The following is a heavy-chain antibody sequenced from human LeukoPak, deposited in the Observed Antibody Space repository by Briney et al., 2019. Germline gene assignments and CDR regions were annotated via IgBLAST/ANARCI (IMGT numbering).Heavy chain of an antibody. J-gene: IGHJ4*02. CDR2: ISYVGSNK. D-gene: IGHD3-10*01. CDR3: GKELGPFRTMVRGPHAY. CDR1: GFTFSTYC. Sequence: PGTSRRLSCAASGFTFSTYCMRWVRQPPGKWREWVAVISYVGSNKYHADSVKGQFTISRDNSKNTLYLQMSSLRAEAAAVYYCGKELGPFRTMVRGPHAYWGQGTLVTVSS. V-gene: IGHV3-30*18.